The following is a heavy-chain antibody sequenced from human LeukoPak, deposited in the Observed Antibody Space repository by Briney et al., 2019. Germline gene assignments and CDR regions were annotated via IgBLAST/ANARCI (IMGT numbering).Heavy chain of an antibody. J-gene: IGHJ4*02. D-gene: IGHD3-22*01. CDR2: IYYSGGT. CDR3: ARGYYDSSGYYGTNYFDY. Sequence: SETLSLTCTVSGGSISSGSYYWSWIRQHPGKGLEWIGYIYYSGGTYYKPSLKSRLTISIYTSKIQFSLKLSSVTAADTAVYYFARGYYDSSGYYGTNYFDYWGQGTLVTVSS. V-gene: IGHV4-31*03. CDR1: GGSISSGSYY.